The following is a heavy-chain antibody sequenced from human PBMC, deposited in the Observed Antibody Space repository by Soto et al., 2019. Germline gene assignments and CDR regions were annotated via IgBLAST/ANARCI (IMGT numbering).Heavy chain of an antibody. J-gene: IGHJ4*02. CDR1: GYIFTSYY. CDR2: INPFDGSR. V-gene: IGHV1-46*03. D-gene: IGHD3-10*01. CDR3: SRVDPGETSPFDH. Sequence: GASVKVSCKASGYIFTSYYIHWVRQAPGQGLEWMGWINPFDGSRIFAQSFQGRVTMTRDTSTSTVYMEVGSLRSEDTAVYYCSRVDPGETSPFDHWGQGTLVTVSS.